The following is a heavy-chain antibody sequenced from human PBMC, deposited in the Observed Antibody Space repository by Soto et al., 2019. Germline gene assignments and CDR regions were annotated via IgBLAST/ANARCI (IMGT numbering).Heavy chain of an antibody. V-gene: IGHV4-34*01. D-gene: IGHD3-9*01. CDR2: INHSGST. Sequence: SETLSLTCAVYGGSFSGYYWSWIRQPPGKGLEWIGEINHSGSTNYNPSLKSRVTISVDTSKNQFSLKLSSVTAADTAVYYCARVRYLRYFDWLRGGHYGTDVWGQGTTVTVSS. CDR1: GGSFSGYY. J-gene: IGHJ6*02. CDR3: ARVRYLRYFDWLRGGHYGTDV.